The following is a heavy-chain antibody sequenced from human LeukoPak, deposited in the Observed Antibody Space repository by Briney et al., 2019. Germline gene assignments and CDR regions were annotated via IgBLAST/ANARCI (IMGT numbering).Heavy chain of an antibody. D-gene: IGHD6-6*01. CDR3: ARGRKADIAARPGGY. Sequence: ASVKVSCRASGYTVTACYMHWVRQAPGQGLEWMGRINPNSGGTNYAQKFQGRVTMTRGTSISTAYMELSRLRSDDTAVYYCARGRKADIAARPGGYWGQGTLVTVSS. J-gene: IGHJ4*02. CDR2: INPNSGGT. CDR1: GYTVTACY. V-gene: IGHV1-2*06.